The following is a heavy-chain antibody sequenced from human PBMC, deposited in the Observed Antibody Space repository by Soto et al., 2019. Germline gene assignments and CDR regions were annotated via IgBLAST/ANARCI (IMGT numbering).Heavy chain of an antibody. V-gene: IGHV3-66*01. Sequence: EVQLVESGGGLVQPGGSLRLSCAVSGFNVTSDYMSWVRQAPGKGLEWVSVIYSGGSTHYADSVKGRFTISRDNSKNALYVQLTGLRSEDTAVYDCTRVQPGGDRSHCYFDCWGQGTLVTVCS. CDR1: GFNVTSDY. CDR2: IYSGGST. D-gene: IGHD2-21*02. J-gene: IGHJ4*03. CDR3: TRVQPGGDRSHCYFDC.